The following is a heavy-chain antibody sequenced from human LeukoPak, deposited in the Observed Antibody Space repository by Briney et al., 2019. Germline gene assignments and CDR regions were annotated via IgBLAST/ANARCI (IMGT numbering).Heavy chain of an antibody. D-gene: IGHD3-22*01. Sequence: PGGSLTLSCAASGFTFSSYSMNWVRQAPGKGLEWVSYISSSGSTMYYADSVKGRFTISRDNAKNSLYLQMNSLRAEDTAVYYCARDNYDSSGYYFDWGQGTLVTVSS. CDR3: ARDNYDSSGYYFD. V-gene: IGHV3-48*04. CDR1: GFTFSSYS. CDR2: ISSSGSTM. J-gene: IGHJ4*02.